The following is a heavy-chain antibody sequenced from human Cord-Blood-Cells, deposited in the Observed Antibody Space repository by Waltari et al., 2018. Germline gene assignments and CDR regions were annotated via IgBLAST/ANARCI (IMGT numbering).Heavy chain of an antibody. CDR2: ISYDGNTK. D-gene: IGHD3-10*01. J-gene: IGHJ4*02. Sequence: QVQLVESGGGVVQPGRSLRLSCAASGFTFSSYAMHWVRQAPGKGLEWVAVISYDGNTKYFAACLKERFTISRDNSKNTLYLQMNSLRAEVTAVYYCARGSLGQRYYYGSGSYLDYFDYWGQGTLVTVSS. CDR1: GFTFSSYA. CDR3: ARGSLGQRYYYGSGSYLDYFDY. V-gene: IGHV3-30*04.